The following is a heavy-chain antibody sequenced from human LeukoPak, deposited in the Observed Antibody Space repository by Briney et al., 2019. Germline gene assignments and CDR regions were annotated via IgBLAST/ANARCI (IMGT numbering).Heavy chain of an antibody. J-gene: IGHJ5*02. CDR1: GFTFSSYG. V-gene: IGHV3-33*01. Sequence: GGSLRLSCVASGFTFSSYGMHWVRQAPGKGLEWVAVIWYDGSNKYYADSVKGRFTISRDNSKNTLYLQMSSLTAEDTAVYYCAIVLRYFDWLLGGNWFDPWGQGTLVTVSS. CDR3: AIVLRYFDWLLGGNWFDP. D-gene: IGHD3-9*01. CDR2: IWYDGSNK.